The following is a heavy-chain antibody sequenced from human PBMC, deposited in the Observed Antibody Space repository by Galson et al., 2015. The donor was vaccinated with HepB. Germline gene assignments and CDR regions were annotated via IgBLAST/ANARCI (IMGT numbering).Heavy chain of an antibody. J-gene: IGHJ4*02. V-gene: IGHV3-21*01. CDR2: ISSSSSYK. CDR1: GFAFYSYT. Sequence: SLRLSCATSGFAFYSYTMNWVRQAPGKGLEWVSSISSSSSYKYYADSLQGRVTISRDNAKNSLSLQMTSLRAEDTAVYYCAREDADIAAMTLDHWGQGTLVTVSS. D-gene: IGHD6-25*01. CDR3: AREDADIAAMTLDH.